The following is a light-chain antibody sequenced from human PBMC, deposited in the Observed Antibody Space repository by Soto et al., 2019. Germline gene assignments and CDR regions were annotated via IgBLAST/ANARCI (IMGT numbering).Light chain of an antibody. CDR2: AAS. Sequence: DIQMTQSPSSLSASVGDRVTITCRASQSISSYLNWYQQKPGKAPKLLIYAASSLQSGVPSRFRGSGSGTDFTLTISSLQPEDFATYYCQQRYSTPCTFGQVTKLEIK. CDR3: QQRYSTPCT. J-gene: IGKJ2*02. CDR1: QSISSY. V-gene: IGKV1-39*01.